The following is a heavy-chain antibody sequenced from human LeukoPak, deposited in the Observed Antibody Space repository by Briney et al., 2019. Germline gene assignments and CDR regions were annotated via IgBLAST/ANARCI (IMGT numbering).Heavy chain of an antibody. J-gene: IGHJ6*02. Sequence: PSQTLSLTCTVSGGSISSGGYYWSWIRQHPGKGLEWIGYIYYSGSTYYNPSLKSRVTISVDTSKNQFSLKLSSVTAADTAVYYCARGKVFWSGYWTGYYYYYGMDVWGQGTTVTVSS. V-gene: IGHV4-31*03. CDR3: ARGKVFWSGYWTGYYYYYGMDV. D-gene: IGHD3-3*01. CDR2: IYYSGST. CDR1: GGSISSGGYY.